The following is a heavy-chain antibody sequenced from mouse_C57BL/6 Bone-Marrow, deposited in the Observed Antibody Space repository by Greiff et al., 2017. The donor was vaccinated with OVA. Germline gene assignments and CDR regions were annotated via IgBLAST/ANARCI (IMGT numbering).Heavy chain of an antibody. CDR1: GFNIKDDY. V-gene: IGHV14-4*01. CDR3: TTLCFDV. D-gene: IGHD3-3*01. Sequence: EVKLQQSGAELVRPGASVKLSCTASGFNIKDDYMHWVKQRPEQGLEWIGWIDPENGDTEYASKFQGKATITADTSSNTAYLQLSSRTSEDTAVYYYTTLCFDVWGRGTTVTVSA. J-gene: IGHJ1*03. CDR2: IDPENGDT.